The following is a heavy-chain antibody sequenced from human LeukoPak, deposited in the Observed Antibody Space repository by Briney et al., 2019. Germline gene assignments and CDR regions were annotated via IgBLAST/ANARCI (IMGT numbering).Heavy chain of an antibody. J-gene: IGHJ5*02. V-gene: IGHV4-59*01. D-gene: IGHD6-6*01. CDR3: ARAAPRIAARLGWFDP. CDR2: IYYSGST. CDR1: GGSISSYY. Sequence: KPSETLSLTCTVSGGSISSYYWSWIRQPPGKGLEWIGYIYYSGSTNYNPSLKSRVTISVDTSKNQFSLKLSSVTAADTAVYYCARAAPRIAARLGWFDPWGQGTLVTVSS.